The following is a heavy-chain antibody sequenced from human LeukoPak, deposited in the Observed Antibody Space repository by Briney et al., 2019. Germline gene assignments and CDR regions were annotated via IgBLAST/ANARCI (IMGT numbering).Heavy chain of an antibody. J-gene: IGHJ4*02. Sequence: PGGSLRLSCAASGFTFSSYWMHWVRQAPGKGLVWVSRINSDGSSTNYADSVKGRFTISRDNAKNSLYLQMNSLRADDTAVYYCATQSSGNVYWGQGTLVTVSS. CDR3: ATQSSGNVY. CDR2: INSDGSST. CDR1: GFTFSSYW. D-gene: IGHD3-3*01. V-gene: IGHV3-74*01.